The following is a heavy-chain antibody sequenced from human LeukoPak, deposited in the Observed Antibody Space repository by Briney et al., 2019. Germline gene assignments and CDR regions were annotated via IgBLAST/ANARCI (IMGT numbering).Heavy chain of an antibody. J-gene: IGHJ4*02. CDR2: VYSSGST. D-gene: IGHD5-18*01. CDR3: ARYSYGGYHFDY. V-gene: IGHV4-59*01. CDR1: GDSINSYY. Sequence: PSETLSLTCTVSGDSINSYYWSWIRRPPGRGLEWIGYVYSSGSTNYNPSLRSRVTISVDTSKNQFSLKLSSVSAADTAVYYCARYSYGGYHFDYWGQGTLVTVPS.